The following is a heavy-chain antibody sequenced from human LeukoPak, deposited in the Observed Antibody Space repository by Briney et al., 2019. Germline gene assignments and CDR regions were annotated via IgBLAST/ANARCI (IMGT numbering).Heavy chain of an antibody. CDR1: GFTFSSSW. D-gene: IGHD3-10*01. CDR2: MNEDGSRQ. CDR3: TRDSQGSGTYSTDH. Sequence: PGGSLRLSCVASGFTFSSSWMSWVLQGPGKGPEWVSNMNEDGSRQYYVDSVKGRFTISRDNAKNSLFLQMNGLRDEDTAVYYCTRDSQGSGTYSTDHWGQGTLVTVSS. V-gene: IGHV3-7*01. J-gene: IGHJ4*02.